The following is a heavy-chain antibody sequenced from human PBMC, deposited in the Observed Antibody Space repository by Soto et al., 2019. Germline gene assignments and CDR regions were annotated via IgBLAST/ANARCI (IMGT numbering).Heavy chain of an antibody. Sequence: GEALKISCKASGYSFSSYLIGWLRQMAGKGLELMGIIYPGDSDTRDKTSFEGLVTISADTSISAAYLQWSRLKASETAMYYAVGGGYSSRWFPFWFDPCGEGTLVTVSS. D-gene: IGHD6-13*01. CDR3: VGGGYSSRWFPFWFDP. CDR1: GYSFSSYL. J-gene: IGHJ5*02. CDR2: IYPGDSDT. V-gene: IGHV5-51*01.